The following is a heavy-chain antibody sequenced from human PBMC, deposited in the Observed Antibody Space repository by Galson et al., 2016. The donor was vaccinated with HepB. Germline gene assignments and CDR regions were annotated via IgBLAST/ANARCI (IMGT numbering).Heavy chain of an antibody. CDR2: IYSGGNT. J-gene: IGHJ6*02. Sequence: SLRLSCAASGFTVGNNYMSWVRQAPGKGLEWVSLIYSGGNTLYADSVKGRFSISRDNSKNTLYLQMNSLRAEDTAVYYCARYSDCRGEYYFFGMDVWGQGTTVTVSS. CDR3: ARYSDCRGEYYFFGMDV. CDR1: GFTVGNNY. V-gene: IGHV3-66*01. D-gene: IGHD2-21*02.